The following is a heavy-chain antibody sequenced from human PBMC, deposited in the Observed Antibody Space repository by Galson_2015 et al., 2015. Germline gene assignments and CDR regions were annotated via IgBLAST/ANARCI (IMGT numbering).Heavy chain of an antibody. V-gene: IGHV4-59*01. CDR2: MYSSGST. CDR3: ARLASSTAPFDY. Sequence: LSLTCPVSGGSISRYYWGWIRPPPGKGLAWIGYMYSSGSTDYNPSLKSRVTISLDTSKNEISLKLSSVTAPDTALYYCARLASSTAPFDYWGQGTLVTVSS. CDR1: GGSISRYY. J-gene: IGHJ4*02. D-gene: IGHD2-2*01.